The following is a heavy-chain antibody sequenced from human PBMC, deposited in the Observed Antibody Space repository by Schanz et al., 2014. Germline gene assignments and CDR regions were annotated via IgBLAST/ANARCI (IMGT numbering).Heavy chain of an antibody. J-gene: IGHJ5*01. V-gene: IGHV3-23*04. CDR1: GFTFSRYA. CDR3: AKWEDIVPEPEPMRGWFDS. D-gene: IGHD2-8*01. Sequence: EVQLVESGGALVQPGGSLRLSCAASGFTFSRYAMHWVRQAPGKGLEWVSVISARGEVSKYSDSVKGRFIVSRDNSRATLFLQMDSLRAADTAFYYCAKWEDIVPEPEPMRGWFDSWGQGTLVTVSS. CDR2: ISARGEVS.